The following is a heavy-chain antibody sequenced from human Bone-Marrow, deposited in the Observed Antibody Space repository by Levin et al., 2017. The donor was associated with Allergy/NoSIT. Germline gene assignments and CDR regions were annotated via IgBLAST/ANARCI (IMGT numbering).Heavy chain of an antibody. Sequence: WGSLRLSCIVSGGSISSYHWSWIRQPPGKGLEWIGYIYYSGNTNYNPSLKSRVTISVDTSKNQFSLTLNSVTAADTAVYYCARDRVVASSGTYYYYGMAVWGQGTTVTVSS. D-gene: IGHD2-15*01. CDR3: ARDRVVASSGTYYYYGMAV. V-gene: IGHV4-59*01. J-gene: IGHJ6*02. CDR1: GGSISSYH. CDR2: IYYSGNT.